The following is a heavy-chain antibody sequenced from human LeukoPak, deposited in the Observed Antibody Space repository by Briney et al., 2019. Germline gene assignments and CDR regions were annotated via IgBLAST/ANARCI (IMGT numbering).Heavy chain of an antibody. J-gene: IGHJ4*02. CDR2: IRQDGGEI. CDR3: ARGSPVDY. Sequence: RGSLRLSCAASGFTFSSYWMAWVRQAPGKGLEWVANIRQDGGEIYYVDSVKGRFILSRDNAKNSLYLEMNSLRDEDTAVYYCARGSPVDYWGQGTLVTVSS. CDR1: GFTFSSYW. V-gene: IGHV3-7*01.